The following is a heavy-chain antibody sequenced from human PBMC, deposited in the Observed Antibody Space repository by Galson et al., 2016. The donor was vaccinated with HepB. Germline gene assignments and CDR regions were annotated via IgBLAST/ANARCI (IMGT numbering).Heavy chain of an antibody. CDR2: ISFNEDKK. J-gene: IGHJ6*02. CDR3: ARGDYGASFYYGVDV. CDR1: GFTFRKYG. D-gene: IGHD4-17*01. Sequence: SLRLSCAVSGFTFRKYGMHWVRQPPGKGLQWVAAISFNEDKKFYLDSVRGRFTLSRDSSKNTLYMQLNSLRHDDTAVYFCARGDYGASFYYGVDVWGQGTTVTFSS. V-gene: IGHV3-30*03.